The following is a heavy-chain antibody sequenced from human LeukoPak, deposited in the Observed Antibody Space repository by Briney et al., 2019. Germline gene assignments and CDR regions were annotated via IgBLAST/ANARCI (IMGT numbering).Heavy chain of an antibody. CDR3: AKADRGWGVITKD. V-gene: IGHV3-23*01. CDR2: IGGSGDFT. CDR1: GFTFSSYA. D-gene: IGHD3-10*01. Sequence: GGPLRLSCAASGFTFSSYAMSWVRQAPGKGLEWVSAIGGSGDFTYYAEYVKGRFTISRDNSKKTLYLQMNSLRAEDTAVYYCAKADRGWGVITKDWGQGTLVTVSS. J-gene: IGHJ4*02.